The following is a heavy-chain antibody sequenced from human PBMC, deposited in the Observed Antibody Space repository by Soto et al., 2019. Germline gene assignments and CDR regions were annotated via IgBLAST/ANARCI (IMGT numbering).Heavy chain of an antibody. V-gene: IGHV1-69*12. J-gene: IGHJ6*04. Sequence: QVQLVQSGAEVKKPGSSVKVSCKASGGTFSRYAISWVRQAPGQGLEWMGGIIPIFGTPDYAQKFQGRVTITADESTSTAYMELSSLRSEDTAVYYCARNGYCISTSCYSDYYYGMDVWGKGTTVTVSS. CDR3: ARNGYCISTSCYSDYYYGMDV. CDR1: GGTFSRYA. D-gene: IGHD2-2*02. CDR2: IIPIFGTP.